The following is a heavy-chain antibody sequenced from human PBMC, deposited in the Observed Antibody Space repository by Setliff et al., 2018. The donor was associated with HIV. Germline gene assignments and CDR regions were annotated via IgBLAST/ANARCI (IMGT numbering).Heavy chain of an antibody. Sequence: SETLSLTCSVSGGSIDNNKYYWTWIRQPPGKGLEWTGSIYHTGRTYYNRSLESRLTISRDNSKNTLYLQMNSLRADDTAVYFCARPTNIDTLYYGSQTFYMYYYGLDVWGQGTTVTVSS. CDR1: GGSIDNNKYY. CDR3: ARPTNIDTLYYGSQTFYMYYYGLDV. D-gene: IGHD1-26*01. J-gene: IGHJ6*02. V-gene: IGHV4-39*01. CDR2: IYHTGRT.